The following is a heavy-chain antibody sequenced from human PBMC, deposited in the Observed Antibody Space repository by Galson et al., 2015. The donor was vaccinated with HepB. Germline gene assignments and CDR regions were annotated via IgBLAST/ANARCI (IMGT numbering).Heavy chain of an antibody. J-gene: IGHJ6*02. CDR3: ARERPVAQLRMVRWYYYYGMDV. CDR1: GYTFTSYG. Sequence: SVKVSCKASGYTFTSYGISWVRQAPGQGLEWMGWISAYNGNTNYAQKLQGRVTMTTDTSTSTAYMELRSLRSDDTAVYYCARERPVAQLRMVRWYYYYGMDVWGQGTTVTVSS. D-gene: IGHD3-10*01. V-gene: IGHV1-18*04. CDR2: ISAYNGNT.